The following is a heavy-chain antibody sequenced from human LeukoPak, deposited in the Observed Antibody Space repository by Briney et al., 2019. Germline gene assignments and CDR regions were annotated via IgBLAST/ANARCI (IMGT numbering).Heavy chain of an antibody. CDR2: IYYSGST. CDR1: GGSISTYS. J-gene: IGHJ4*02. CDR3: ARHSGSYYVC. D-gene: IGHD1-26*01. Sequence: SETLSLTCTVSGGSISTYSWGWVRQPPGKGLEWIGSIYYSGSTYYNPSLKSRVTISVDTSKNQFSLKLSSVTAADTAVYYCARHSGSYYVCWGQGTLVTVSS. V-gene: IGHV4-39*01.